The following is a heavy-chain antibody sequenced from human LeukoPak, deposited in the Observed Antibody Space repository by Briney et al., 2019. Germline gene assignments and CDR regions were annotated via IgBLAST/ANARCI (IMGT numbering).Heavy chain of an antibody. V-gene: IGHV4-59*01. Sequence: SETLSLTCTVSGGSISSYYWSWIRQPPGKGLEWIGYIYYSGSTNYNPSLKSRVTISVDTSKNQFSLKLSSVTAADTAVYYCARAPYYSDRSGYNHYYYYYMDVWGKGTTVTVSS. D-gene: IGHD3-22*01. CDR2: IYYSGST. CDR1: GGSISSYY. J-gene: IGHJ6*03. CDR3: ARAPYYSDRSGYNHYYYYYMDV.